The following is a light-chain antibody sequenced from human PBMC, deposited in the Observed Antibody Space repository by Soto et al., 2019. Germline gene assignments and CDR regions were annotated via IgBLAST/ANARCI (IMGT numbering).Light chain of an antibody. Sequence: DLHMTQSPSSLSASVSDRVTITCRASQSLINYLSSYQQKLWKTPKLLIYAASSLHSGVPSRFSGSGSETVFTLTINSLQPEDFASYYCQQSYSTPWTFGQGTKVENK. CDR2: AAS. V-gene: IGKV1-39*01. J-gene: IGKJ1*01. CDR1: QSLINY. CDR3: QQSYSTPWT.